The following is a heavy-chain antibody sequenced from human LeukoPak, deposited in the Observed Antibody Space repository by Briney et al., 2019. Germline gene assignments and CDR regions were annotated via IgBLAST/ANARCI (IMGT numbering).Heavy chain of an antibody. CDR2: ISGSGGST. V-gene: IGHV3-23*01. D-gene: IGHD2-2*01. CDR3: AKEPAANPLDY. J-gene: IGHJ4*02. Sequence: GGSLRLSCAASGFTFRSYAMNWVHQAPGKGLEWVSDISGSGGSTSYADSVKGRFTISRDNSNNTLYLQMNSLRAEDTAVYYCAKEPAANPLDYWGQGTLVTVSS. CDR1: GFTFRSYA.